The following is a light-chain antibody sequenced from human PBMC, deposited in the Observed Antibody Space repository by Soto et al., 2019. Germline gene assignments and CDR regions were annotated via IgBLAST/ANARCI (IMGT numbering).Light chain of an antibody. CDR2: GNN. Sequence: QSVLTQPPSVSGAPGQRVTISCNGSKSNIGADYGVHWYQQLPGTAPKVLIFGNNQRPSGVPDRFSGSKSGTSASLAISGLRSEDEADYYCAAWDDSLSGYVFGTGTKLTVL. CDR1: KSNIGADYG. V-gene: IGLV1-40*01. J-gene: IGLJ1*01. CDR3: AAWDDSLSGYV.